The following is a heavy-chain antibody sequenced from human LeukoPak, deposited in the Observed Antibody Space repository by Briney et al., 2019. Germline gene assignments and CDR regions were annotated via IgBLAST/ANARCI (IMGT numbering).Heavy chain of an antibody. CDR3: ARDGYSYGAVFDY. Sequence: SETLSLTCTVSGGSISSGSYYWSWIRQPAGKGLEWIGRIYTSGSTNYNPSLKSRVTISVDTSKNQFSLKLSSVTAADTAVYYCARDGYSYGAVFDYWGQGTLVTVSS. CDR1: GGSISSGSYY. J-gene: IGHJ4*02. CDR2: IYTSGST. D-gene: IGHD5-18*01. V-gene: IGHV4-61*02.